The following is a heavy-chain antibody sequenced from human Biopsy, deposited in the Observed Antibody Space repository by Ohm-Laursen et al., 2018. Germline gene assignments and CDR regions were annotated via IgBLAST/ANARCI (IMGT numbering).Heavy chain of an antibody. Sequence: PVKVSCKASGGTFINYAISWVRQAPGQGLEWMGGIIPMFGTANYAQMFQGRVTISADESTSTSYMELSSLTTEDTAIYYCARGPHSGSHSCFDYWGRGTLVTVSS. CDR3: ARGPHSGSHSCFDY. J-gene: IGHJ4*02. CDR2: IIPMFGTA. V-gene: IGHV1-69*13. CDR1: GGTFINYA. D-gene: IGHD1-26*01.